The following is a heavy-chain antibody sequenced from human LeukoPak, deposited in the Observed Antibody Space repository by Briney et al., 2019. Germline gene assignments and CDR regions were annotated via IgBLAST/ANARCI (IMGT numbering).Heavy chain of an antibody. CDR2: VSPKTGRT. Sequence: ASVTVSCKASGYTFRIHDFNWVRQAPGQGREWRGWVSPKTGRTGYAQKFQGRVYMTTNASLSTAYMELSSLRSDDTAVYFCARKSERNDGWFDPWGQGTLVTVSS. V-gene: IGHV1-8*01. D-gene: IGHD1-1*01. J-gene: IGHJ5*02. CDR3: ARKSERNDGWFDP. CDR1: GYTFRIHD.